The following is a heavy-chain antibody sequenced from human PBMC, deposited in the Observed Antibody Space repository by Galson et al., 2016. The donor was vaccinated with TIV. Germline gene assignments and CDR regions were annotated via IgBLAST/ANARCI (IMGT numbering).Heavy chain of an antibody. J-gene: IGHJ3*02. Sequence: SGAEVKKPGESLKISCKGSADSFTSYWIGWVRQMPGKGLEWMGVIYPGDSDTRYSPSFQGQVTMSADMSSSISYLQWYSLKASDTAIYYCARRKAGDAFEIWGQGTMVIVSS. CDR1: ADSFTSYW. CDR3: ARRKAGDAFEI. CDR2: IYPGDSDT. V-gene: IGHV5-51*03. D-gene: IGHD6-19*01.